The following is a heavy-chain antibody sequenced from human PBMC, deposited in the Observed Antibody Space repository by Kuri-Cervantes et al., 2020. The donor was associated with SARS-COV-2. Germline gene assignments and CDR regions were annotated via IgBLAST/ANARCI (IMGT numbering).Heavy chain of an antibody. J-gene: IGHJ4*02. D-gene: IGHD2-2*01. CDR2: IIPIFGTA. Sequence: KISCKASGGTFSSYAISWVRQAPGQGLEWMGGIIPIFGTANYAQKFQGRVTITADKSTSTAYMELSSLRSEDTAVYYCAREVGYCSSTSCYPFDYWGQGTLVTVSS. CDR3: AREVGYCSSTSCYPFDY. CDR1: GGTFSSYA. V-gene: IGHV1-69*06.